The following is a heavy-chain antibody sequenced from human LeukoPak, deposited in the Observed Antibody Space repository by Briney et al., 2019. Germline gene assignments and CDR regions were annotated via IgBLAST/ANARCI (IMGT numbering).Heavy chain of an antibody. CDR1: GFAFSDYY. CDR3: ARGGNPRFFFDY. V-gene: IGHV3-11*04. Sequence: GSLRLSCAASGFAFSDYYMTWVRQAPGRGLECISYISSSGSTIYYADSVKGRFTISRDNAKKSLYLQMNSLRGEDTAVYYCARGGNPRFFFDYWGQGTLVTVSS. D-gene: IGHD3-16*01. J-gene: IGHJ4*02. CDR2: ISSSGSTI.